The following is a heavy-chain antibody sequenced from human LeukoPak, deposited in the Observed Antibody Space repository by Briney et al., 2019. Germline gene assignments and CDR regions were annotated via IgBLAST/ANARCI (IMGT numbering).Heavy chain of an antibody. V-gene: IGHV1-69*05. CDR3: ARDLLVEMATITNYYMDV. Sequence: GASVKVSCKASGGTFSSYAISWVRQAPGQGLEWMGGIIPIFGTANYAQKFQGRVTITTDESTSTAYMELSRLRSDDTAVYYCARDLLVEMATITNYYMDVWGKGTTVTVSS. J-gene: IGHJ6*03. CDR1: GGTFSSYA. CDR2: IIPIFGTA. D-gene: IGHD5-24*01.